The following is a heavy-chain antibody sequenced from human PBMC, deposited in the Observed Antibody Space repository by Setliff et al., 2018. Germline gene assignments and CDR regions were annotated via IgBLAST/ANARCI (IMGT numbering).Heavy chain of an antibody. Sequence: SQTLSLTCAISGDSVSSNSAAWNWIRQSPSRGLEWLGRTYYRSKWYNDYAVSVKSRMTINPDTSKNQFSLQLNSVTPEDTAVYYCARDQRLPLTYYYYGMDVWGQGTTVTVSS. CDR1: GDSVSSNSAA. CDR3: ARDQRLPLTYYYYGMDV. D-gene: IGHD1-1*01. CDR2: TYYRSKWYN. J-gene: IGHJ6*02. V-gene: IGHV6-1*01.